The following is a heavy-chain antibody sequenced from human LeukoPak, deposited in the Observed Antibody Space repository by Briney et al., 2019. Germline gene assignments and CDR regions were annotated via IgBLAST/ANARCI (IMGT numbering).Heavy chain of an antibody. D-gene: IGHD6-13*01. V-gene: IGHV6-1*01. CDR2: TYYRSKWYD. Sequence: SQTLSLTCDISGDSVSSNSAAWNWIRQSPSRGLEGLGRTYYRSKWYDDYAVSVKSRITINADTSKNQFPLQMNSVTPDDTAVYYCARDTGYSSSWDFDFWGQGSLVTVAS. J-gene: IGHJ4*02. CDR3: ARDTGYSSSWDFDF. CDR1: GDSVSSNSAA.